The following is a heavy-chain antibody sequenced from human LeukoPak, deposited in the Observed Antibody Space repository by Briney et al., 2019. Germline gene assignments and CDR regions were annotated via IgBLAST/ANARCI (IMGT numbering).Heavy chain of an antibody. D-gene: IGHD3-9*01. CDR3: AIDRGGYDILTGYYYYYYGMDV. Sequence: GGSLRLSCAASGFTFSSYSMNWVRQAPGKGLEWVSSISSSSSYIYYADSVKGRFTISRDNAKNSLYLQMNSLRAEDTAVYYCAIDRGGYDILTGYYYYYYGMDVWGKGTTVTVSS. CDR1: GFTFSSYS. J-gene: IGHJ6*04. V-gene: IGHV3-21*01. CDR2: ISSSSSYI.